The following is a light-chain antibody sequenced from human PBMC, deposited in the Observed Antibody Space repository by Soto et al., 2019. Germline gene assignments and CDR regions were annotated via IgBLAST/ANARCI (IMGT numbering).Light chain of an antibody. CDR1: QSVSSTY. J-gene: IGKJ1*01. CDR2: GAS. Sequence: EIVLTQSPGTLSLSPGEIATLSCSASQSVSSTYLAWYQQKPGQAPRLLIYGASSRATGIPDRFSGSGSGTDFTLTISRLEPEDYAVYYCQQYGRSPPTFGQGTKVDIK. V-gene: IGKV3-20*01. CDR3: QQYGRSPPT.